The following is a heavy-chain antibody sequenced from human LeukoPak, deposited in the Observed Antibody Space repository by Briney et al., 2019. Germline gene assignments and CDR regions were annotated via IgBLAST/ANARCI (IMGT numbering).Heavy chain of an antibody. Sequence: SETLSLTCTVSGGSISSYYWSWIRQPPGKGLEWIGYIYYSGSTNYNPSLKSRVTISVDTSKNQFSLELSSVTAADTAVYYCARWGSITTARFDYWRQGTLVTVSS. CDR1: GGSISSYY. J-gene: IGHJ4*02. D-gene: IGHD3-16*01. CDR3: ARWGSITTARFDY. V-gene: IGHV4-59*01. CDR2: IYYSGST.